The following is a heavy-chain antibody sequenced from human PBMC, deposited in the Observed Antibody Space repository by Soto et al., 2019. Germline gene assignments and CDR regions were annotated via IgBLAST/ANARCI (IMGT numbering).Heavy chain of an antibody. V-gene: IGHV3-23*01. J-gene: IGHJ4*02. D-gene: IGHD3-22*01. Sequence: GGSLRLSCAASGFTFSSYAMSWVRQAPGKGLEWVSTISDSGGSRHYADSVKGRFTISRDTSKNTLYLQMNGLRADETALYYCVKKSDGSGYTPSDYWGQGTLVTVSS. CDR3: VKKSDGSGYTPSDY. CDR1: GFTFSSYA. CDR2: ISDSGGSR.